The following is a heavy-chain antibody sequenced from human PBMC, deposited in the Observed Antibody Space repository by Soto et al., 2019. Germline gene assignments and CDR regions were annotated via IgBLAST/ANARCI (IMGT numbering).Heavy chain of an antibody. CDR2: NYYSGST. CDR1: GGSISSSSYY. V-gene: IGHV4-39*01. D-gene: IGHD3-3*01. Sequence: SETLSLTCTVSGGSISSSSYYWGWIRQPPWKGLEWIGSNYYSGSTYYNPSLKSRVTISVDTSKNQFSLKLSSVTAADTAVYYCASGDLEWLLYRFDYWGQGTLVTVSS. CDR3: ASGDLEWLLYRFDY. J-gene: IGHJ4*02.